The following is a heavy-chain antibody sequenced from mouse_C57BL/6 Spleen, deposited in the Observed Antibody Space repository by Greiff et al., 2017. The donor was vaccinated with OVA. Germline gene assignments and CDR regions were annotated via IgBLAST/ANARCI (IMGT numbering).Heavy chain of an antibody. J-gene: IGHJ1*03. CDR3: ARSVPRYFDV. Sequence: QVQLKESGAELVKPGASVKISCKASGYAFSSYWMNWVKQRPGKGLEWIGQIYPGDGDTNYNGKFKGKATLTADKSSSTAYMQLSSLTSEDSAVYFCARSVPRYFDVWGTGTTVTVSS. CDR1: GYAFSSYW. V-gene: IGHV1-80*01. D-gene: IGHD5-1*01. CDR2: IYPGDGDT.